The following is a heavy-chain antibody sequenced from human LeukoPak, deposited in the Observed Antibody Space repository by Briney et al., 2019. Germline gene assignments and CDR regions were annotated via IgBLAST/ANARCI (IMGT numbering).Heavy chain of an antibody. Sequence: SGGSLRLSCAASGFTFSDYSMNWVRQAPGKGLEWISYISSTSNTIYYADSVKGRFIISRDNAKNSLYLQMNSLRAEDTAVYYCARLRRASTGDYWGQGTLLTVSS. CDR2: ISSTSNTI. J-gene: IGHJ4*02. CDR3: ARLRRASTGDY. CDR1: GFTFSDYS. D-gene: IGHD3-10*01. V-gene: IGHV3-48*01.